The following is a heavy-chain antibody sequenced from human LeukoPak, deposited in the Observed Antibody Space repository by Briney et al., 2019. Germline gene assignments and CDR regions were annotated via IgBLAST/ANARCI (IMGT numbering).Heavy chain of an antibody. Sequence: ASVKASCKASGYTFTSYGISWVRQAPGQGLEWMGWISAYNGNTNYAQKLQGRVTMTTDTSTSTAYMELRSLRSDDTAVYYCARDHYDILTGYYTDYYYYGMDVWGQGTTVTVSS. CDR2: ISAYNGNT. CDR1: GYTFTSYG. CDR3: ARDHYDILTGYYTDYYYYGMDV. V-gene: IGHV1-18*01. J-gene: IGHJ6*02. D-gene: IGHD3-9*01.